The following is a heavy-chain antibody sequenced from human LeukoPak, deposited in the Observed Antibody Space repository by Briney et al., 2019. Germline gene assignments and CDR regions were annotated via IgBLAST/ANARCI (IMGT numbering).Heavy chain of an antibody. Sequence: GRSLRLSCAASGFTFDDYAMHWVRQAPGKGLEWVSGISCNSGSIGYADSVKGRFTISRDNAKNSLYLQMNSLRAEDTALYYCAKDDHRIAAAGTLDYWGQGTLVTVSS. CDR1: GFTFDDYA. CDR2: ISCNSGSI. D-gene: IGHD6-13*01. J-gene: IGHJ4*02. CDR3: AKDDHRIAAAGTLDY. V-gene: IGHV3-9*01.